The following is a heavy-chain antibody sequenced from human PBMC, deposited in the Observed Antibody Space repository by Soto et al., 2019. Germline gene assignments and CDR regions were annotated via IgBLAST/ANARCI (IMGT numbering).Heavy chain of an antibody. J-gene: IGHJ4*02. V-gene: IGHV3-48*03. Sequence: EVQLVESGGGLVQPGGSLRLSCAASGFSFKDYEMNWVRQAPGKGLEWIAHISDSETAINYAESVSGRFTISRDNAKRSLYLQMNSLTVEDTAIYYCAREMPTDLPYFDLWGQGTLVTVSS. CDR1: GFSFKDYE. D-gene: IGHD4-4*01. CDR2: ISDSETAI. CDR3: AREMPTDLPYFDL.